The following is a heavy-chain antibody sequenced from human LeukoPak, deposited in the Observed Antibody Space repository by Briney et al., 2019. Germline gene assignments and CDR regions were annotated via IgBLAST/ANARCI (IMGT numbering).Heavy chain of an antibody. Sequence: GGSLRLSCAASGFTFSSHWMSWVRQAPGKGLEWVANIKQDGSEKYYVDSVKGRFTISRDNAKNSLYLQMNSLRAEDTAVYYCARDGYSGYDFGNYWGQGTLVTVSS. CDR1: GFTFSSHW. CDR2: IKQDGSEK. V-gene: IGHV3-7*01. J-gene: IGHJ4*02. D-gene: IGHD5-12*01. CDR3: ARDGYSGYDFGNY.